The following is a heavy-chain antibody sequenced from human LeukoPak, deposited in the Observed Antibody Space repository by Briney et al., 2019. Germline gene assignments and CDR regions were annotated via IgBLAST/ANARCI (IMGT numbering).Heavy chain of an antibody. Sequence: EASVKVSCKASGYTFTFYYIHWVRQAPGQGLEWMGWIDPNSDDTYYAQQFQGRVTMTRDTSISTAYMDLSSLKSDDTAVYYCARGAGSIDDIDYWGQGILVTVSS. V-gene: IGHV1-2*02. J-gene: IGHJ4*02. D-gene: IGHD2/OR15-2a*01. CDR1: GYTFTFYY. CDR3: ARGAGSIDDIDY. CDR2: IDPNSDDT.